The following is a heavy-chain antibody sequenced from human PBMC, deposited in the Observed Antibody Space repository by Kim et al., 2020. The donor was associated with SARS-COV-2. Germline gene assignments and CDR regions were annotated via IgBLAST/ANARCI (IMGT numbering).Heavy chain of an antibody. J-gene: IGHJ4*02. D-gene: IGHD3-22*01. V-gene: IGHV4-34*01. Sequence: SRVTISVDTSKNQFSLKLSSVTAADTAVYYCARGGGTYYYDSSGYRAFDYWGQGTLVTVSS. CDR3: ARGGGTYYYDSSGYRAFDY.